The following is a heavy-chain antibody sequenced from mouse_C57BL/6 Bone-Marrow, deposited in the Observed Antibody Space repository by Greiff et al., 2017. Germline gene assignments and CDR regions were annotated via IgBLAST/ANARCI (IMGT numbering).Heavy chain of an antibody. CDR2: INPSSGYT. CDR3: ASSVVAPPWYFDY. CDR1: GYTFTSYW. V-gene: IGHV1-7*01. J-gene: IGHJ2*01. D-gene: IGHD1-1*01. Sequence: QVQLKQSGAELAKPGASVKLSCKASGYTFTSYWMHWVKQRPGQGLEWIGYINPSSGYTKYNQKFKDKATLTADKSSSTAYMQLSSLTYEDSAVYYCASSVVAPPWYFDYWGQGTTLTVSS.